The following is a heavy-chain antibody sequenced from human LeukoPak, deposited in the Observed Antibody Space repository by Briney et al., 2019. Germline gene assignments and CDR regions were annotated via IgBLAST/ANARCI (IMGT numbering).Heavy chain of an antibody. CDR2: IRSKAYRGTT. CDR3: TRGPIQLWIHNGIDV. D-gene: IGHD5-18*01. Sequence: GGSLRLSCTASGFSFGDHAMSWVRQAPGKGLEWVGFIRSKAYRGTTEYAPSVRGRFTISRDDSNSIAYLQINSLKIEDTALYFFTRGPIQLWIHNGIDVWGQGTTVTVSS. J-gene: IGHJ6*02. V-gene: IGHV3-49*04. CDR1: GFSFGDHA.